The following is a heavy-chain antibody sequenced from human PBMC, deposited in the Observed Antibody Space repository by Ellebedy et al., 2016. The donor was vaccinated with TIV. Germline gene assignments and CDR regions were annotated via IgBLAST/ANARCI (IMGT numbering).Heavy chain of an antibody. V-gene: IGHV3-21*01. CDR3: ARGSLWFGEFDS. J-gene: IGHJ4*02. Sequence: GESLKISCAASGFNLSSHSMSWVRLAPGKGLEWVSSISRDSSYIYYADSVRGRFTISRDNAKNSLTLHMNNLRAEDTAVYYCARGSLWFGEFDSWGQGTLVTVSS. CDR1: GFNLSSHS. CDR2: ISRDSSYI. D-gene: IGHD3-10*01.